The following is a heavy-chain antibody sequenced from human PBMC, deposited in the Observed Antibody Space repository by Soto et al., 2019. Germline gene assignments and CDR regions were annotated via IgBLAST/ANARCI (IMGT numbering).Heavy chain of an antibody. CDR1: GGSFSGYY. V-gene: IGHV4-34*01. D-gene: IGHD3-3*01. Sequence: SETLSLTCAVYGGSFSGYYWSWIRQPPGKGLEWIGEINHSGSTNYNPSLKSRVTISVDTSKNQFSLKLSSVTAADTAVYYCATGAPPIYLEWLSNYYYMDVWGKGTTVTGSS. CDR3: ATGAPPIYLEWLSNYYYMDV. CDR2: INHSGST. J-gene: IGHJ6*03.